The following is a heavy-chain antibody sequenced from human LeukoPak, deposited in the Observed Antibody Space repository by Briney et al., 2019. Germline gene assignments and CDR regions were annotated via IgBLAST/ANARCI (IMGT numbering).Heavy chain of an antibody. Sequence: SETLSLTCAVYGGSFSGYYWSWIRQPPGKGQEWIGEINNSGSTNYNPSLKSRVTISVDTSKNQFSLKLSSVTAADTAVYYCARPPSKRGYSYGYVDIWGQGTMVTVSS. CDR3: ARPPSKRGYSYGYVDI. D-gene: IGHD5-18*01. CDR2: INNSGST. J-gene: IGHJ3*02. CDR1: GGSFSGYY. V-gene: IGHV4-34*01.